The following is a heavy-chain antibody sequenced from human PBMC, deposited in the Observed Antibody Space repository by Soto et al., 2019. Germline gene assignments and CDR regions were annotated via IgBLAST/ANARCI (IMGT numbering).Heavy chain of an antibody. CDR1: GYTFTSYY. V-gene: IGHV1-46*03. Sequence: ASVKVSCKASGYTFTSYYMHWVRQAPGQGLEWMGIINPSGGSTSYAQKFQGRVTMTRDTSTSTVYMELSSLRSEDTAVYYCARDGAYYEFWSGSPAYMDVWGKGTTVTVSS. D-gene: IGHD3-3*01. CDR3: ARDGAYYEFWSGSPAYMDV. CDR2: INPSGGST. J-gene: IGHJ6*03.